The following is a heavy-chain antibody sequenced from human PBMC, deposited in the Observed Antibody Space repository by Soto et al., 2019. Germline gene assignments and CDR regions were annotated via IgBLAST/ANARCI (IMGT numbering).Heavy chain of an antibody. Sequence: QVQLVQSGAEVKKPGSSVKVSCKAPGGTFSTYAISWVRQAPGQGLEWMGGVIPIFGTPKYAQKFQGRVTITAVESTSTGYMELGRLRSEDTAVYYCARSQGGSSSLDIYYYYYYGMDVWGQGTTVTVSS. CDR1: GGTFSTYA. CDR2: VIPIFGTP. J-gene: IGHJ6*02. CDR3: ARSQGGSSSLDIYYYYYYGMDV. V-gene: IGHV1-69*01. D-gene: IGHD2-15*01.